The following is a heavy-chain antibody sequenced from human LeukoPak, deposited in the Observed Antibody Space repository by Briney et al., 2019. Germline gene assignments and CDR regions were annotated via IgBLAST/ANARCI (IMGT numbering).Heavy chain of an antibody. CDR2: ISAGGDFV. Sequence: GGSLRLSCAASGFPFSTHSLNWVRQAPGKGLEWVSSISAGGDFVYYGDSVKGRFTMSRDNAKNSLHLQMDSLTAEDTAVYYCVXXXXXXXXXXXXXSWGHGTLVTVSS. V-gene: IGHV3-21*03. CDR1: GFPFSTHS. J-gene: IGHJ5*01. CDR3: VXXXXXXXXXXXXXS.